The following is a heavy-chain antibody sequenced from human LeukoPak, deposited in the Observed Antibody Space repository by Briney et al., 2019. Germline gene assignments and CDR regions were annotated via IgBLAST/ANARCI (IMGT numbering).Heavy chain of an antibody. CDR1: GGSISSYY. CDR2: IYYSGST. J-gene: IGHJ3*02. CDR3: ARVFAGDAFDI. Sequence: SETLSLTCTVSGGSISSYYWSWIRQPPGKGLEWIGYIYYSGSTNYNPSLKSRVTISVDTSKNQFSLKLSSVTAADTAVYYCARVFAGDAFDIWGQGTMVTVSS. V-gene: IGHV4-59*01.